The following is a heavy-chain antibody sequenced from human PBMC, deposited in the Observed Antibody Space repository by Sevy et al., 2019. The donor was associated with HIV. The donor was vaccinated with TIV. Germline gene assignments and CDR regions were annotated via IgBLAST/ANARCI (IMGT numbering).Heavy chain of an antibody. D-gene: IGHD1-7*01. CDR3: PTDWASGNTRVRAFPL. J-gene: IGHJ3*01. CDR2: IKNENEGGTT. V-gene: IGHV3-15*01. CDR1: GFPFSDAW. Sequence: GGSLRLSCAASGFPFSDAWMNWVRQAPGKGLEWVGLIKNENEGGTTDYAAPVKGRFTISRDDSINTLFLQMSSLKTEDTAFYYCPTDWASGNTRVRAFPLWGQRTMVTVSS.